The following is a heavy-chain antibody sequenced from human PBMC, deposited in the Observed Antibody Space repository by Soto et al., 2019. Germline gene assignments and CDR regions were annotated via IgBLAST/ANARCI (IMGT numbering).Heavy chain of an antibody. CDR1: GFTFSSYS. CDR2: ISSSSSYI. V-gene: IGHV3-21*01. J-gene: IGHJ4*02. Sequence: PGGSLRLSCAASGFTFSSYSMNWVRQAPGKGLEWVSSISSSSSYIYYADSVKGRFTISRDNAKNSLYLQMNSLRAEDTAVYYCAREGYYYDSSGYYYFGDSGQGTLVTVSS. D-gene: IGHD3-22*01. CDR3: AREGYYYDSSGYYYFGD.